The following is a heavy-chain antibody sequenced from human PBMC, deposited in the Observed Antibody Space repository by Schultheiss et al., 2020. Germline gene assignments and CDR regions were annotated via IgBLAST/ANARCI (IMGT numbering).Heavy chain of an antibody. J-gene: IGHJ2*01. V-gene: IGHV4-59*12. CDR3: ARDEIGIAAGVSYWYFDL. D-gene: IGHD6-13*01. CDR2: IDYTETP. Sequence: SETLSLTCTVSDGPISNYYWNWVRQPPEKGLEWIGYIDYTETPNYNPSLKSRVTISLDTSKNQFSLKLSSVTAADTAVYYCARDEIGIAAGVSYWYFDLWGRGTLVTVSS. CDR1: DGPISNYY.